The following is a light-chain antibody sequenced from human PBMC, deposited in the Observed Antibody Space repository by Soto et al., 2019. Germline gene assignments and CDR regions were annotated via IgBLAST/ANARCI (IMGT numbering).Light chain of an antibody. V-gene: IGKV3-15*01. CDR2: GAS. CDR3: QQYNTYPYS. CDR1: QSVSSN. Sequence: EIVMTQSPATLSVSPGERATLSCRASQSVSSNLAWYQQKPGQAPRLLIYGASTRATGIPARISGSGSGTEFTLTISSLQSEDFATYYCQQYNTYPYSFGQGTKLEIK. J-gene: IGKJ2*01.